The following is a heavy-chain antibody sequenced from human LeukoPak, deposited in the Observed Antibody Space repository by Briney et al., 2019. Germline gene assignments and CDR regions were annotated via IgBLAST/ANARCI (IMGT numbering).Heavy chain of an antibody. D-gene: IGHD3-16*02. J-gene: IGHJ3*02. Sequence: GGSLRLSCAASGFTFSSYWMSWARQAPGKGLEWVANIKQDGSEKYYVDSVKGRFTISRDNAKNSLYLQMNSLRAEDTAVCYCAGSGGVIASDAFDIWGQGTMVTVSS. CDR2: IKQDGSEK. V-gene: IGHV3-7*01. CDR3: AGSGGVIASDAFDI. CDR1: GFTFSSYW.